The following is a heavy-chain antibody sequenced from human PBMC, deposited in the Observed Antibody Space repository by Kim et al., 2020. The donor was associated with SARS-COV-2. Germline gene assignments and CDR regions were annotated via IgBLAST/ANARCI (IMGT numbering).Heavy chain of an antibody. CDR3: ARDRIYYYDY. CDR2: TT. Sequence: TTQTAASVKGRFTISRDDSKNSMYLQMNSLKTEDTAVYYCARDRIYYYDYWGQGTLVTVSS. V-gene: IGHV3-72*01. J-gene: IGHJ4*02.